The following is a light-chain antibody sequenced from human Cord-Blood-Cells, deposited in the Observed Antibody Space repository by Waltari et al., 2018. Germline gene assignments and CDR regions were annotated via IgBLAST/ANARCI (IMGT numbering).Light chain of an antibody. CDR2: EGS. CDR1: SSDVGSYNL. J-gene: IGLJ1*01. V-gene: IGLV2-23*01. CDR3: CSYAGSSTFV. Sequence: QSALPQPASVSGSPGPSITISCTGTSSDVGSYNLVSWYQPHPGKAPNLMIYEGSKRPSGVSNRFSGSKSGNTASLTISGLQAEDEADYYCCSYAGSSTFVFGTGTKVTVL.